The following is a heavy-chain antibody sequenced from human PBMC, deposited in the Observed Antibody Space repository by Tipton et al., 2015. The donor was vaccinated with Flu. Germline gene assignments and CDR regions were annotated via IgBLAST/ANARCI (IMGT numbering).Heavy chain of an antibody. CDR3: ARDAGSYYLDY. D-gene: IGHD1-26*01. CDR2: IWYDGSNK. Sequence: RSLRLSCTASGFTFSSYGMHWVRQAPGKGLEWVAVIWYDGSNKYYADSVKGRFTISRDNSKNTLYLQMNSLRAEDTAVYYCARDAGSYYLDYWGQGTLVTVSS. V-gene: IGHV3-33*01. CDR1: GFTFSSYG. J-gene: IGHJ4*02.